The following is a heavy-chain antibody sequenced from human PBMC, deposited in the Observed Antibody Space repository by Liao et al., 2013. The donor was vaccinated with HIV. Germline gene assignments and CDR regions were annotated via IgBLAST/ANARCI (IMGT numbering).Heavy chain of an antibody. CDR3: ARVPRNRMGTDY. D-gene: IGHD2/OR15-2a*01. CDR2: MYYSGST. Sequence: QLQLQESGPGLVKPSETLSLSCTVSGGSIRSSSYYWGWIRQPPGKGLEWIGSMYYSGSTNYNPSLQSRVTISADTSKNQFSLRLSSVTAADTAVYYCARVPRNRMGTDYWGQGTLVTVSS. CDR1: GGSIRSSSYY. V-gene: IGHV4-39*07. J-gene: IGHJ4*02.